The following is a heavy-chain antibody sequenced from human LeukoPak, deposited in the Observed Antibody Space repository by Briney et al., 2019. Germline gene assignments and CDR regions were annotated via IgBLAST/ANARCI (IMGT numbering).Heavy chain of an antibody. Sequence: PSETLSLTCTVSGGSISSGGYYWSWLRQHPGKGLEWIGYIYYTGSSYCDPSLKSRVTMSVDTSKNQFSLELRSVTAADTAVYYCARVPLLWGQGTLVIVSS. CDR3: ARVPLL. D-gene: IGHD2/OR15-2a*01. V-gene: IGHV4-31*03. CDR1: GGSISSGGYY. J-gene: IGHJ4*02. CDR2: IYYTGSS.